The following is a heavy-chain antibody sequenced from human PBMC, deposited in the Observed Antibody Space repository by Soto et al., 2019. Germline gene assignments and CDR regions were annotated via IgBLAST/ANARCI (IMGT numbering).Heavy chain of an antibody. Sequence: QLQLQESGPGLVKPSENLSLTCTVSGGSISSSSYYWGWIRQPPGKGLEWIGSIYYSGSTYYNPSLKSRVTIYVDTSKNQFSLKLSSVTAAATAVYYCAGTDTAMAYFDYWGQGTLVTVSS. CDR3: AGTDTAMAYFDY. V-gene: IGHV4-39*01. J-gene: IGHJ4*02. CDR2: IYYSGST. CDR1: GGSISSSSYY. D-gene: IGHD5-18*01.